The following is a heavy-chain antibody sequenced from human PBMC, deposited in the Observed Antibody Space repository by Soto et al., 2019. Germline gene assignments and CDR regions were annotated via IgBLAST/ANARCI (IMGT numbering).Heavy chain of an antibody. Sequence: QVQLQQSGAGLLKPSETLSLTCAVYGESFSGYIWTWIRQTPGKGLQWIGQINHSGSASYNPSLKSRVTISVHTSNSQFSLELSSVTAAATAVYYCARGLITGSHYSGGWYYFDSWVQGTQVTVSS. CDR3: ARGLITGSHYSGGWYYFDS. D-gene: IGHD6-19*01. J-gene: IGHJ4*02. V-gene: IGHV4-34*01. CDR2: INHSGSA. CDR1: GESFSGYI.